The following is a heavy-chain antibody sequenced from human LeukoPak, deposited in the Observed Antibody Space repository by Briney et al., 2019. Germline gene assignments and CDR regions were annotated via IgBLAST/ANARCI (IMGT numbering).Heavy chain of an antibody. V-gene: IGHV4-59*12. CDR1: GGSISSYY. CDR3: ARVGALLAARPGYYYYYMDV. Sequence: SETLSLTCTVSGGSISSYYWSWIRQPPGKGLEWIGYIYYSGSTNYNPSLKSRVTISVDTSKNQFSLKLSSVTAADTAVYYCARVGALLAARPGYYYYYMDVWGKGTTVTVSS. CDR2: IYYSGST. J-gene: IGHJ6*03. D-gene: IGHD6-6*01.